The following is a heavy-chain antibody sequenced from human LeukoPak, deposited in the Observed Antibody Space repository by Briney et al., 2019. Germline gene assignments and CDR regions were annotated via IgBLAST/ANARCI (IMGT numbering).Heavy chain of an antibody. Sequence: PGGSLRLSCAASGFTFSSYEMNWVRQAPGKGLEWVSYISSSGSTIYYADSVKGRFTISRDNAKNSLYLQMNSLRAEDTAVYYCARDPGDGSGFLPLDYWGQGTLVTVSS. CDR2: ISSSGSTI. CDR3: ARDPGDGSGFLPLDY. D-gene: IGHD3-10*01. CDR1: GFTFSSYE. V-gene: IGHV3-48*03. J-gene: IGHJ4*02.